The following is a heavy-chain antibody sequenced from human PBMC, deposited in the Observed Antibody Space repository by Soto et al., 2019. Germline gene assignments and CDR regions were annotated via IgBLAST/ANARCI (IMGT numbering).Heavy chain of an antibody. V-gene: IGHV3-7*03. J-gene: IGHJ4*02. CDR3: ASYRTMGC. CDR1: GFTLSSFW. D-gene: IGHD1-26*01. CDR2: IKEDGSEK. Sequence: EVQLVESGGGLVQPGGSLRLSCAASGFTLSSFWMSWVRQAPGKGLEWVASIKEDGSEKTYVDSVKGRFSISRDTAKNALYLLMNSLRAEDAAVYYCASYRTMGCWGQGTPVTVSS.